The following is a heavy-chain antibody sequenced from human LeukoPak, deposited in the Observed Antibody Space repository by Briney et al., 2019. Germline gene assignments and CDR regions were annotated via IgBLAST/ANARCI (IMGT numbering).Heavy chain of an antibody. V-gene: IGHV1-69*13. CDR2: IIPIFGTA. CDR3: ARSATGDPYFQN. CDR1: GGTFSSYA. Sequence: SVKVSCKASGGTFSSYAISWVRQAPGQGLEWMGGIIPIFGTANYAQKFQGRVTITADEGTSTAYMELSNLRSEDTAVYYCARSATGDPYFQNWGQGTLITVSS. J-gene: IGHJ4*02. D-gene: IGHD3-10*01.